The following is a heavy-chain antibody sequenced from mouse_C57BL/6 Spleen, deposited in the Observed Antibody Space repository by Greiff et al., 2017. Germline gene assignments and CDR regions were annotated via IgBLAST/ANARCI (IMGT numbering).Heavy chain of an antibody. CDR1: GFTFSSYA. D-gene: IGHD2-5*01. CDR2: ISDGGSYT. CDR3: AREGVYYSNYVYFDY. V-gene: IGHV5-4*01. J-gene: IGHJ2*01. Sequence: EVNVVESGGGLVKPGGSLKLSCAASGFTFSSYAMSWVRQTPEKRLEWVATISDGGSYTYYPDNVKGRFTISRDNAKNNLYLQMSHLKSEDTAMYYCAREGVYYSNYVYFDYWGQGTTLTVSS.